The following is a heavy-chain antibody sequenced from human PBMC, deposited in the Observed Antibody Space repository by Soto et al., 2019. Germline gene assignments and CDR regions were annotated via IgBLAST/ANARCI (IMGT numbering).Heavy chain of an antibody. CDR3: ARWFFIGNGCKSRWFDP. CDR2: LNHTGGIT. V-gene: IGHV4-4*02. J-gene: IGHJ5*02. CDR1: GNSIPSGNW. D-gene: IGHD6-19*01. Sequence: NPSETLSLPCAVSGNSIPSGNWWRWVRQAPGKGLEWLGELNHTGGITNSNPSLKSGVNISLDKSKNKFSLKLNSVTAADTAVYYCARWFFIGNGCKSRWFDPWGQGTQVTVSS.